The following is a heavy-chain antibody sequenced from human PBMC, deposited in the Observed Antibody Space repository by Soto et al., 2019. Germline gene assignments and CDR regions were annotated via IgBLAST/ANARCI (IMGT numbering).Heavy chain of an antibody. CDR3: ARGGTIAAAGPVDY. CDR1: GGSISSYY. V-gene: IGHV4-59*12. J-gene: IGHJ4*02. Sequence: PSETLSLTCTVSGGSISSYYWSWIRQPPGKGLEWIGYIYHSGSTNYNPSLKSRVTISVDTSKNQFSLKLSSVTAADTAVYYCARGGTIAAAGPVDYWGQGTLVTVSS. D-gene: IGHD6-13*01. CDR2: IYHSGST.